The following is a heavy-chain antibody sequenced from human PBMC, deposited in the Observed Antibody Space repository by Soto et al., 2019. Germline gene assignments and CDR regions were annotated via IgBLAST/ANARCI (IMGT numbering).Heavy chain of an antibody. CDR2: ISAGGDTT. CDR1: GFTFSISA. J-gene: IGHJ4*02. CDR3: AKVVGYGSGWYPDY. V-gene: IGHV3-23*01. D-gene: IGHD6-19*01. Sequence: EVQLLESGGGLVRPGGSLRLPCAASGFTFSISAMTWVRQPPGKGLEWVSAISAGGDTTYYANSVKGRFTISRDNSKNTLFLPMDSLGAEDTAEYYCAKVVGYGSGWYPDYWGQGTPVTISS.